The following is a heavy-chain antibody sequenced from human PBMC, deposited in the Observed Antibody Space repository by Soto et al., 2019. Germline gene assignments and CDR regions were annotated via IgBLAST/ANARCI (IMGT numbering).Heavy chain of an antibody. D-gene: IGHD4-17*01. V-gene: IGHV4-34*01. CDR3: ARGRDGGAAN. J-gene: IGHJ4*02. CDR2: INPSGST. CDR1: GGSFSGYY. Sequence: QVQLQQWGAGLLKPSETLSLTCAVYGGSFSGYYWSCIRQPPGKGLEWIGEINPSGSTNYTPSLKSRVTMSGDTPKNQFSLKLTSVTAADTAVYYCARGRDGGAANWGQGTLVTVSS.